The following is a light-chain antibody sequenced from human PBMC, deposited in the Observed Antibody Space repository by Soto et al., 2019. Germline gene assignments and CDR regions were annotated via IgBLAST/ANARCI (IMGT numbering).Light chain of an antibody. V-gene: IGLV2-8*01. Sequence: QSALPQPPSASGSPGQSVTISCTGTISDVGGYNYVSWYQQHPGKAPKIMISEVSKRPSGVPDRFSGSKSGNTASLTVSGLQAEDEADYDCSSFAGNNNLVFGGGTKLTVL. CDR3: SSFAGNNNLV. J-gene: IGLJ2*01. CDR1: ISDVGGYNY. CDR2: EVS.